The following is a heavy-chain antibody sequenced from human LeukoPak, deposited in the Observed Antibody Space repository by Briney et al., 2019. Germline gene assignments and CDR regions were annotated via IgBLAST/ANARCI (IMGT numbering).Heavy chain of an antibody. CDR1: GGSISSYY. Sequence: SSETLSLTCTVSGGSISSYYWSWIRQPPGKGLEWIGYIYYSGSTNYNPSLKSRVTMSLDTSKNQFSLKLSSVTAADTAVYYCARDSGTTGEVKFDPWGQGTLVTVSS. CDR3: ARDSGTTGEVKFDP. V-gene: IGHV4-59*12. J-gene: IGHJ5*02. CDR2: IYYSGST. D-gene: IGHD3-10*01.